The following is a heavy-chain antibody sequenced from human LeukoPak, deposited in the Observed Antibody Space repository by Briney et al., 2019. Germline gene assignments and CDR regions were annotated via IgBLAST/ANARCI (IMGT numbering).Heavy chain of an antibody. Sequence: GESLKISCKGSGNSFTRFWIGWVRQMPGKGLEWMGIIHPGDSDTRYSPSFKGQVTMSADKSISTAYLQWSSLKASDTAMYYCARHVGSDDSTGYYSLAYFYMDVWGKGTTVTVSS. CDR3: ARHVGSDDSTGYYSLAYFYMDV. CDR2: IHPGDSDT. V-gene: IGHV5-51*01. CDR1: GNSFTRFW. D-gene: IGHD3-22*01. J-gene: IGHJ6*03.